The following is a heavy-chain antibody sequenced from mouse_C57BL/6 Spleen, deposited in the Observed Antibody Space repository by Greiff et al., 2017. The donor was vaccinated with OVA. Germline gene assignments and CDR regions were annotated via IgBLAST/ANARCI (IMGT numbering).Heavy chain of an antibody. CDR1: GFTFSSYA. Sequence: DVKLQESGGGLVKPGGSLKLSCAASGFTFSSYAMSWVRQTPEKRLEWVATISDGGSYTYYPDNVKGRFTISRDNAKNNLYLQMSHLKSEDTAMYYCARNLRDAMDYWGQGTSVTVSS. CDR3: ARNLRDAMDY. V-gene: IGHV5-4*03. CDR2: ISDGGSYT. J-gene: IGHJ4*01.